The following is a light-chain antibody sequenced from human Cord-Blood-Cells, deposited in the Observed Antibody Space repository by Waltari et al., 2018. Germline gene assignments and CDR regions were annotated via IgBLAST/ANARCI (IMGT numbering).Light chain of an antibody. CDR2: GAS. CDR1: QSVSSN. CDR3: QQYKNWPLT. V-gene: IGKV3-15*01. J-gene: IGKJ4*01. Sequence: ELVLTQSPATLPVSTGERATLSCRASQSVSSNLALYQQKPGQAPRLLIYGASTIATGIPARFSGRGSWTEFTLTISSLQSENFSVYYCQQYKNWPLTFGGGTKVEIK.